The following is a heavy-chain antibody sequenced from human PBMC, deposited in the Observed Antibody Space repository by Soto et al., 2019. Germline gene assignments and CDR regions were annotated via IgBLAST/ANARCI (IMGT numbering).Heavy chain of an antibody. CDR2: INAGNGNT. V-gene: IGHV1-3*01. CDR1: GYTFTSYA. CDR3: ARDQAVAGTKPPTHYGMDV. D-gene: IGHD6-19*01. J-gene: IGHJ6*02. Sequence: ASVKVSCKASGYTFTSYAMHWVRQAPGQRLEWMGWINAGNGNTKYSQKFQGRVTITRDTSASTAYMELSSLRSEDTAVYYCARDQAVAGTKPPTHYGMDVWGQGTTVTVSS.